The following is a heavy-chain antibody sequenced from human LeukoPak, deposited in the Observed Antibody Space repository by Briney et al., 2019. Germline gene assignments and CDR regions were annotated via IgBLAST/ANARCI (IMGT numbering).Heavy chain of an antibody. V-gene: IGHV3-13*01. D-gene: IGHD6-19*01. Sequence: GGSLRLSCAASGFTFSSYDMHWVRQATGKGLEWVSAIGTAGDTYYPGSVKGRFTISRENAKNSLYLQMNSLRAEDTAVYYCASGLGIAVAGTLGYWGQGTLVTVSS. CDR2: IGTAGDT. J-gene: IGHJ4*02. CDR1: GFTFSSYD. CDR3: ASGLGIAVAGTLGY.